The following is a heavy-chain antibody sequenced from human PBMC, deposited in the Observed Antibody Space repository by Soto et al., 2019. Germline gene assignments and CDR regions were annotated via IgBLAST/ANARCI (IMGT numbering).Heavy chain of an antibody. CDR1: GGSFSGYY. V-gene: IGHV4-34*01. J-gene: IGHJ6*03. CDR2: INHSGST. Sequence: SETLSLTCAVYGGSFSGYYWSWIRQPPGKGLEWIGEINHSGSTNYNPSLKSRVTISVDTSKNQFSLKLSSVTAADTAVYYCARGVWAGYYYYMDVWCKAITVTVS. CDR3: ARGVWAGYYYYMDV. D-gene: IGHD2-8*01.